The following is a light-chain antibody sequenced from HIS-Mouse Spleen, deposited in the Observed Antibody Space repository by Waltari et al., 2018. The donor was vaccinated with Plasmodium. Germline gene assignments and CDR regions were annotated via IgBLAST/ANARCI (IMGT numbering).Light chain of an antibody. CDR2: GAS. V-gene: IGKV3-20*01. CDR3: QQYGSSPYT. CDR1: QSVSSSY. Sequence: EIVLTQSPGTLSLSPGERATLSCRASQSVSSSYLAWYQQKPGQAPRLLIYGASSRATGIPDRFSGSRSGTYFTLTISILEPEDFAVYYCQQYGSSPYTFGQGTKLEIK. J-gene: IGKJ2*01.